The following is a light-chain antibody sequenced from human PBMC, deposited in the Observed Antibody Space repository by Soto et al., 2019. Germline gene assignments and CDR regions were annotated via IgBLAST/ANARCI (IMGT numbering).Light chain of an antibody. V-gene: IGLV2-14*03. J-gene: IGLJ3*02. CDR1: TSDVGVYNY. CDR2: DVS. CDR3: SSYGSGTSVV. Sequence: QSALTQPASVSGSPGQSITISCIGTTSDVGVYNYVSWYQQYPGKAPKLMIYDVSNRPSGVSNRFSGSKSGSTATLTISGLQAEDEADYYCSSYGSGTSVVFGGGTKVTVL.